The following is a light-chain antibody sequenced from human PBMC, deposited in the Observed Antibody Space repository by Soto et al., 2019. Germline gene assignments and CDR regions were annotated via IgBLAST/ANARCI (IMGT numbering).Light chain of an antibody. J-gene: IGKJ3*01. CDR3: QQYNNWPLT. CDR2: AXF. Sequence: IPITQSPSTLSASVGDRATITCRASQSIXNWLARYHEQPVKAPKLRIYAXFTWHSGVPARCSGSRSGTEFTLPISSLQSEDVAVYDCQQYNNWPLTVGPGTKVDI. V-gene: IGKV1-5*01. CDR1: QSIXNW.